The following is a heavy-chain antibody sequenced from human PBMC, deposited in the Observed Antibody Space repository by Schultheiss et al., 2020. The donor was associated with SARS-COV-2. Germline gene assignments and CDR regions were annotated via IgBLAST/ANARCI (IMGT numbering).Heavy chain of an antibody. D-gene: IGHD1-1*01. Sequence: GASLKISCKGSGYSFTSYWIGWVRQMPGKGLEWMGIIYPGDSDTRYSPSFQGQVTISADKSISTAYLQWSSLKASDTAMYYCARRERLLRGYYGMDVWGQGTTVTVSS. CDR3: ARRERLLRGYYGMDV. J-gene: IGHJ6*02. CDR2: IYPGDSDT. CDR1: GYSFTSYW. V-gene: IGHV5-51*01.